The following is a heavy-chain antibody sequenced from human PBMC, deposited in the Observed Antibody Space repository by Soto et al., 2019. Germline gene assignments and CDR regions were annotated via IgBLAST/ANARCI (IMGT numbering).Heavy chain of an antibody. CDR1: GSTFTSHD. D-gene: IGHD2-2*01. Sequence: ASVKVSCKASGSTFTSHDINWMRQTTGQGLEWMGWMNPNSGHTNSAQKFQGRFTMTRDTSINTAYMELTNLRSEDTAIYYCASDMSTTWGQGTLVTVSS. J-gene: IGHJ5*02. V-gene: IGHV1-8*01. CDR2: MNPNSGHT. CDR3: ASDMSTT.